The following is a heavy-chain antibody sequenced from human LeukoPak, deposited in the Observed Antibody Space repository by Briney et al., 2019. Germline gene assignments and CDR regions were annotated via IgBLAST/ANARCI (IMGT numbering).Heavy chain of an antibody. Sequence: PGGSLRLSCAASGFTFSSYAMTWVRQAPGKGLEWVSTITDIALSSYYADSVKGRFTISRDNSKNTLYLQMNSLRAEDTALYYCARGLTTVWYSLNWGQGTLVTFSS. CDR3: ARGLTTVWYSLN. V-gene: IGHV3-23*01. CDR1: GFTFSSYA. CDR2: ITDIALSS. D-gene: IGHD6-13*01. J-gene: IGHJ4*02.